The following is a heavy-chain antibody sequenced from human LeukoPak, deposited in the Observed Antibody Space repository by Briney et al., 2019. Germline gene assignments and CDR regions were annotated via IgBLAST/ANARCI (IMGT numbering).Heavy chain of an antibody. D-gene: IGHD4-17*01. V-gene: IGHV1-69*13. CDR2: IIPIFGTA. Sequence: SVKVSCKASGGTFSSYAISWVRQAPGQGLEWMGGIIPIFGTANYAQKFQGRVTITADESTSTAYMELSSLRSEDTAVYYCASHDYGDYYFDYWGQGTLVTVSS. J-gene: IGHJ4*02. CDR3: ASHDYGDYYFDY. CDR1: GGTFSSYA.